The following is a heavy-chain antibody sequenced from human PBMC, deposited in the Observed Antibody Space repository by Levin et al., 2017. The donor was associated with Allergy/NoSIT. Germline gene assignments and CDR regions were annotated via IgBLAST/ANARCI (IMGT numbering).Heavy chain of an antibody. CDR2: ISYDGSNK. CDR3: ARDRYSGYWGSFDY. CDR1: GFTFSSYA. V-gene: IGHV3-30-3*01. J-gene: IGHJ4*02. D-gene: IGHD3-22*01. Sequence: PGGSLRLSCAASGFTFSSYAMHWVRQAPGKGLEWVAVISYDGSNKYYADSVKGRFTISRDNSKNTLYLQMNSLRAEDTAVYYCARDRYSGYWGSFDYWGQGTLVTVSS.